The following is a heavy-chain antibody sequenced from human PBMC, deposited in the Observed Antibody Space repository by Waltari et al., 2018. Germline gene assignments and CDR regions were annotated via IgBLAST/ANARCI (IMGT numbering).Heavy chain of an antibody. J-gene: IGHJ6*03. V-gene: IGHV3-30*04. Sequence: QVQLVESGGGVVQPGTSLRLSWAASGFTFSSYTMHWVRQAPGKGLDWVAVISYDGSNKYYADSVKGRFTVSRDNSKNTLDLQMDSLRPEDTALYYCARTYESGSYYYYMDVWGRGTTVAISS. CDR2: ISYDGSNK. CDR1: GFTFSSYT. D-gene: IGHD3-3*01. CDR3: ARTYESGSYYYYMDV.